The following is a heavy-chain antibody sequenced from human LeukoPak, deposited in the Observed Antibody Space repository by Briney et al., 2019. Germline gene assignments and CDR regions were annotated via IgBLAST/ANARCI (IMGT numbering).Heavy chain of an antibody. J-gene: IGHJ4*02. CDR1: GGSISSYY. D-gene: IGHD6-13*01. V-gene: IGHV4-59*01. CDR3: ARLELAAAGTLDY. CDR2: IYYSGST. Sequence: PSETLSLTCTVSGGSISSYYWSWIRQPPGKGLEWIGYIYYSGSTNYNPSLKSRVTISVDTSKNQFSLKLSSVTAADMAVYYCARLELAAAGTLDYWGQGTLVTVSS.